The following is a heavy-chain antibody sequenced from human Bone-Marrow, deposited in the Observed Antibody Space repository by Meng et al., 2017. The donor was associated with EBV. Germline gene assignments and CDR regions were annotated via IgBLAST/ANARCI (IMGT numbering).Heavy chain of an antibody. CDR3: ARGDVVVEAATPPDR. D-gene: IGHD2-15*01. V-gene: IGHV1-69*01. J-gene: IGHJ5*02. CDR1: GDTFSSYT. Sequence: QVQPVQSGAGVKKPGSPVKVSCKASGDTFSSYTFTWVRQAPGQGLEWMGGIIPLFGTTDYAQNFQGRVTITADEVTSTVYMELASLRSDDTAVYFCARGDVVVEAATPPDRWGQGTLVTVSS. CDR2: IIPLFGTT.